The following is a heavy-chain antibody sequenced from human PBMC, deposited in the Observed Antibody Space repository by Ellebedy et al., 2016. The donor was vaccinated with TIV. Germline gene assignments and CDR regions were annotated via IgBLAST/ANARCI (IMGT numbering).Heavy chain of an antibody. D-gene: IGHD2-15*01. CDR2: ITTHDE. CDR1: GFSFSGYW. Sequence: GESLKISCEVSGFSFSGYWMHWVRQAPGKGLVWVSRITTHDEKSADSVKSRFTVSRDNAKNTVYLQMNSLRAEDTDVYYCGRILGGSGGRSEAIDYWGQGSLVIVSS. CDR3: GRILGGSGGRSEAIDY. J-gene: IGHJ4*02. V-gene: IGHV3-74*03.